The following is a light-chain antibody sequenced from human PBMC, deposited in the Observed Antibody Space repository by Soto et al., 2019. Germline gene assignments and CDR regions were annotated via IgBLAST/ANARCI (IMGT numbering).Light chain of an antibody. V-gene: IGLV1-44*01. CDR3: AAWDDSLNGVV. CDR1: SCNIGSTT. J-gene: IGLJ3*02. Sequence: QSVLTQPPSASGTPGQRVTIACSGSSCNIGSTTVKWYQQLPGTAPKLLIYNNNQRPSGVPDRFSGSKSGTSASLAISGLQYEDEADYYCAAWDDSLNGVVFGGGTKLTVL. CDR2: NNN.